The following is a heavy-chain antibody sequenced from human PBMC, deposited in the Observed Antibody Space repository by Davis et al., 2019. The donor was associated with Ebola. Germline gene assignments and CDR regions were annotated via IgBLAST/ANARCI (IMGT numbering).Heavy chain of an antibody. CDR2: IKPYSGGT. D-gene: IGHD2-21*02. V-gene: IGHV1-2*06. J-gene: IGHJ6*04. CDR1: GYTFTSYY. Sequence: ASVKVSCKASGYTFTSYYLHWVRQAPGQGLEWMGRIKPYSGGTNYAEKFQGRVTMTRDTSISTAYMELSRLTSDDTAVYYCARVRYCGGDCSRHYYYGMDVWGKGATVTVSS. CDR3: ARVRYCGGDCSRHYYYGMDV.